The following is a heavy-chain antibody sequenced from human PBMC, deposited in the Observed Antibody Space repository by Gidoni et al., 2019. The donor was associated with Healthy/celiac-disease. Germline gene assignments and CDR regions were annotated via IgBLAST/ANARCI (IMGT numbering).Heavy chain of an antibody. J-gene: IGHJ4*02. V-gene: IGHV3-30*18. CDR1: GFTFSSYG. D-gene: IGHD1-26*01. CDR2: ISYDGSNK. Sequence: QVQLVESGGGVVPPGRSLRLSCAASGFTFSSYGMHWVRQAPGKGLEWVAVISYDGSNKYYADSVKGRFTISRDNSKNTLYLQMNSLRAEDTAVYYCAKDGSYGRTPYYFDYWGQGTLVTVSS. CDR3: AKDGSYGRTPYYFDY.